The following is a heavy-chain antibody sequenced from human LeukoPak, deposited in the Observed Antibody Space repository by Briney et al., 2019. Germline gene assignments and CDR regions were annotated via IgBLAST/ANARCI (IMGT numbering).Heavy chain of an antibody. D-gene: IGHD2-2*01. Sequence: SETLSLTCTVSGYSISSGYYWGWIRQPPGKGLEWIGSIYHSGSTYYNPSLKSRVTISVDTSKNQFSLKLSSVTAADTAVYYCARECIVVVPAARFVWFDPWGQGTLVTVSS. CDR1: GYSISSGYY. J-gene: IGHJ5*02. CDR3: ARECIVVVPAARFVWFDP. CDR2: IYHSGST. V-gene: IGHV4-38-2*02.